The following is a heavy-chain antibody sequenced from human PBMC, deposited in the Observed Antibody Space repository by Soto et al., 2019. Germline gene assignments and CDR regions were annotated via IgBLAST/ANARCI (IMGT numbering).Heavy chain of an antibody. J-gene: IGHJ6*02. CDR1: GFTFGDYA. Sequence: GGSLRLSCTASGFTFGDYAMSWFRQAPGKGLEWVGFIRSKAYGGTTEYAASVKGRFTISRDDSKSIAYLQMNSLKTEDTAVYYCTRSPSNYCSGGSCYSYYYYGMDVWGQGTTVTVSS. CDR2: IRSKAYGGTT. V-gene: IGHV3-49*03. CDR3: TRSPSNYCSGGSCYSYYYYGMDV. D-gene: IGHD2-15*01.